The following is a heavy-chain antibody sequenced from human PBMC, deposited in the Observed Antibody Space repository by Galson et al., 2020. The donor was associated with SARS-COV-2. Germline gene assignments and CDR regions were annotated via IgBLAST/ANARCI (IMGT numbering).Heavy chain of an antibody. CDR1: GFTFSSYA. J-gene: IGHJ3*02. V-gene: IGHV3-30*01. CDR3: ARASSGSYLDAFDI. CDR2: ISYDGSNK. Sequence: GESLKISCAASGFTFSSYAMHWVRQAPGKGLEWVAVISYDGSNKYYADSVKGRFTIFRDNSKNTLYLQMNSLRAEDTAVYYCARASSGSYLDAFDIWGQGTMVTVSS. D-gene: IGHD1-26*01.